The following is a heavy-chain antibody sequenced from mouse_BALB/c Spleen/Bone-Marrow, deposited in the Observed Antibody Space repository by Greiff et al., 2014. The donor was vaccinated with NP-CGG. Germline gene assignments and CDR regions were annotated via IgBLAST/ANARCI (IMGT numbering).Heavy chain of an antibody. CDR1: GFSLTSYG. Sequence: VQLQQSGPGLVAPSQSLSISCTVSGFSLTSYGVHWVRQPPGKGLEWLGVMWAGGSTDYNSALMSRLSITKDNSKSQLFLKMNSLQTDDTAMYFCARAPLYYGSSIYAMDYWGQGTSVTVSS. V-gene: IGHV2-9*02. CDR2: MWAGGST. J-gene: IGHJ4*01. CDR3: ARAPLYYGSSIYAMDY. D-gene: IGHD1-1*01.